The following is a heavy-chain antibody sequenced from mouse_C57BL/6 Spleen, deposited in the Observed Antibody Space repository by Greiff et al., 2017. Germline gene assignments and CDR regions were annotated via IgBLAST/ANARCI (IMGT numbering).Heavy chain of an antibody. CDR1: GYTFTSYW. D-gene: IGHD1-1*01. J-gene: IGHJ2*01. CDR3: ASLYYGSSYPPFDY. V-gene: IGHV1-61*01. CDR2: IYPSDSET. Sequence: QVQLQQPGAELVRPGSSVKLSCKASGYTFTSYWMDWVKQRPGQGLEWIGNIYPSDSETHYNQKFKDKATLTVDKSSSTAYMQLSSLTSEDSAVYYCASLYYGSSYPPFDYWGQGTTLTVSS.